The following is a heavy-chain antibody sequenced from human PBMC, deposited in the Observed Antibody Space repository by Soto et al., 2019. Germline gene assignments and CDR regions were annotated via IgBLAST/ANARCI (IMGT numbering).Heavy chain of an antibody. Sequence: PGGSLRLSCAASGFTFSSYGMHWVRQAPGKGLEWVAVISYDGSSTSYADSVKGRFTISRDNAKNTLYLQMNSLRAEDTAVYYCAIRASYYDSSGYFDYWGQGTLVTSPQ. D-gene: IGHD3-22*01. J-gene: IGHJ4*02. CDR3: AIRASYYDSSGYFDY. CDR2: ISYDGSST. V-gene: IGHV3-30*03. CDR1: GFTFSSYG.